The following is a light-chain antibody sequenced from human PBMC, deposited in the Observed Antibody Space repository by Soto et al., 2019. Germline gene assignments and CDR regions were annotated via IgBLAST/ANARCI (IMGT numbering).Light chain of an antibody. CDR1: QSVSSSY. CDR3: QQYGSSPPIT. CDR2: GAS. V-gene: IGKV3-20*01. J-gene: IGKJ5*01. Sequence: EIVLTQSPGTLSLSPGERATLSCRASQSVSSSYVAWYQQKPVQAPRLLIYGASSRATGIPDRFSGSGSGTDFTLTISRLEPEDFAVYYCQQYGSSPPITFGQGTRLEIK.